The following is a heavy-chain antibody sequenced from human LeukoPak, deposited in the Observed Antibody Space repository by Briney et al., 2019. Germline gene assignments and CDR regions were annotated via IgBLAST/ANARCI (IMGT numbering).Heavy chain of an antibody. CDR3: ARETGYAYGRAPLDY. CDR2: IIPIFGTA. Sequence: GASVKVSCKTIGGRFKSYGFSWVRQAPGQGLEWMGGIIPIFGTANYAQKFQGRVTITADKSTSTAYMELSSLRSDDTAVYYCARETGYAYGRAPLDYWGQGTLVTVSS. D-gene: IGHD5-18*01. J-gene: IGHJ4*02. CDR1: GGRFKSYG. V-gene: IGHV1-69*06.